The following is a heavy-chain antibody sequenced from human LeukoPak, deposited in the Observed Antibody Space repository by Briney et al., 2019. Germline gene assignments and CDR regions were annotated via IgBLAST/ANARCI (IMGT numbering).Heavy chain of an antibody. D-gene: IGHD3-22*01. CDR3: ARGTTLYDSSGDDFDY. CDR2: IWYDGSNK. V-gene: IGHV3-33*01. CDR1: GFTFSSYG. Sequence: PGRSLRLSCAASGFTFSSYGMHWVRQAPGKGLEWVAVIWYDGSNKYYEDSVKGRFTISRDNSKNTLYLQMNSLRAEDTAVYYCARGTTLYDSSGDDFDYWGQGTLVTVSS. J-gene: IGHJ4*02.